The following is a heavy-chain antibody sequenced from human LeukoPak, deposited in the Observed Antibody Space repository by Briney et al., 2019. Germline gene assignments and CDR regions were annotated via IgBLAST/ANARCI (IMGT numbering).Heavy chain of an antibody. Sequence: ASVKVSFKTSGYSFTSYYIHWVRQAPGQGLEWMGWINPSSGGTEYAQKFQGRVTMTRDTSNSTAYMELSRLRSDDTAVYYCARLTGDRNWFDPWGQGTLVTVSS. V-gene: IGHV1-2*02. J-gene: IGHJ5*02. CDR1: GYSFTSYY. D-gene: IGHD7-27*01. CDR2: INPSSGGT. CDR3: ARLTGDRNWFDP.